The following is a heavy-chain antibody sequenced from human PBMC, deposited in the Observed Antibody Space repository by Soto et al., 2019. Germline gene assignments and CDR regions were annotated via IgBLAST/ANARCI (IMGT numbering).Heavy chain of an antibody. J-gene: IGHJ4*02. Sequence: QVQLVESGGGVVQPGRSPRLSCAASGFTFSSYAMHWVRQAPGKGLEWVAVISYDGSNKYYADSVKGRFTISRDNSKNTLYLQMNSLRAEDTAVYYCARDPRLYSSGWYFDYWGQGTLVTVSS. D-gene: IGHD6-19*01. CDR3: ARDPRLYSSGWYFDY. CDR2: ISYDGSNK. V-gene: IGHV3-30-3*01. CDR1: GFTFSSYA.